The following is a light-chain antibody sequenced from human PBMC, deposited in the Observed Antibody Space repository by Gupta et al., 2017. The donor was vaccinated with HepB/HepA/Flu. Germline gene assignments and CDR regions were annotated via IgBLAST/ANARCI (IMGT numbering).Light chain of an antibody. CDR1: RTISTN. CDR3: QQTYSAPPVT. Sequence: DIQMTQSPSSLSASVGERVTITCRARRTISTNLNWYQQKPGKAPKLLIYAASTWQSGVPSRFSGSGSGTDFSLSITSRQPEDFATYYCQQTYSAPPVTFGGGTKVEI. J-gene: IGKJ4*01. CDR2: AAS. V-gene: IGKV1-39*01.